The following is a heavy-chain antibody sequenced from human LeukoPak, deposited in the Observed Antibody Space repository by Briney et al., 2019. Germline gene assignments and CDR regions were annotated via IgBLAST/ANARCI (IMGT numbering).Heavy chain of an antibody. Sequence: GGSLRLSYAASGFTFSSYWMSWVRQAPGKGLEWVANIKQDGSEKYYVDSVKGRFTISRDNAKNSLYLQMNSLRAEDTAVYYCARGYSSSWYVGSYYYYGMDVWGQGTTVTVSS. J-gene: IGHJ6*02. V-gene: IGHV3-7*01. CDR2: IKQDGSEK. CDR3: ARGYSSSWYVGSYYYYGMDV. CDR1: GFTFSSYW. D-gene: IGHD6-13*01.